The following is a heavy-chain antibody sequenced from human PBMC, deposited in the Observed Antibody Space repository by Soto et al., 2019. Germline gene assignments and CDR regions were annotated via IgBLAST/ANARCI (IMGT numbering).Heavy chain of an antibody. J-gene: IGHJ6*02. CDR2: IHYTGST. Sequence: TLSLTCTVSGGSIISGGHYWSWIRQHPRRGLEWMGYIHYTGSTYYNPSLKSRVSISVDTSKNQFSLKLSSVTAADTAVYYCARDCSTTNCYKNYGVDVWGQGTTVTVSS. CDR1: GGSIISGGHY. V-gene: IGHV4-31*03. D-gene: IGHD2-2*02. CDR3: ARDCSTTNCYKNYGVDV.